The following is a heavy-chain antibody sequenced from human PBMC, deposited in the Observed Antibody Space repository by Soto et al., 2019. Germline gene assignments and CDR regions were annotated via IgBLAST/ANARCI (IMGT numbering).Heavy chain of an antibody. CDR2: ISSSSSVI. Sequence: EVQLVESGGGLVQPGGSLRLSCATSGFILSDCAMNWVRQAPGKGLEWVSYISSSSSVIDYADSVKGRFTVSSDNARNSLYLQLNSLRAEDTAVYYCARDLSWGSNWYYYMDVWGKGTTLTVSS. J-gene: IGHJ6*03. CDR1: GFILSDCA. CDR3: ARDLSWGSNWYYYMDV. D-gene: IGHD7-27*01. V-gene: IGHV3-48*01.